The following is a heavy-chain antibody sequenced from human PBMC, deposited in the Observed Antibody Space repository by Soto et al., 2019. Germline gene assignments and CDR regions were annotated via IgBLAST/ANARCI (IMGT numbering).Heavy chain of an antibody. V-gene: IGHV5-51*01. CDR2: IYPGDSDT. J-gene: IGHJ5*02. D-gene: IGHD2-15*01. Sequence: GESLKISCKGSGYSFTSYWIGWVRQMPGKGLEWMGIIYPGDSDTRYSPSFQGQVTISADKSISTAYLQWSSLKASDTAMYYCARLSGYCSGGSCYLGWFDPWGQGTLVTVSS. CDR1: GYSFTSYW. CDR3: ARLSGYCSGGSCYLGWFDP.